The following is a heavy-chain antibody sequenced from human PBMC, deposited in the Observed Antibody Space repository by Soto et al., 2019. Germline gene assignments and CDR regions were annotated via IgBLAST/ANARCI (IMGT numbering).Heavy chain of an antibody. CDR1: GFTFSSYG. CDR3: ARDSKWDETTYYYYGMDV. D-gene: IGHD1-26*01. V-gene: IGHV3-33*01. CDR2: IWYDGSNK. J-gene: IGHJ6*02. Sequence: QVQLVESGGGVVQPGRSLRLSCAASGFTFSSYGMHWVRQAPGKGLEWVAVIWYDGSNKYYADSVKGRFTISRDNSKNPLYLQMNSLRAEDTAVYYCARDSKWDETTYYYYGMDVWGQGTTVTVSS.